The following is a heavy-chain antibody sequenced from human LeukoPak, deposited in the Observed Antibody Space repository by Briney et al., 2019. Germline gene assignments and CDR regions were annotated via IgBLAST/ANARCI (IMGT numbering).Heavy chain of an antibody. V-gene: IGHV4-34*01. CDR2: INHSGST. D-gene: IGHD2-21*02. Sequence: SETLSLTCAVYGGSFSGYYWSWIRQPPGNGLEWIGEINHSGSTNYNPSLKSRVTISVDTSKNQFSLKLSSVTAADTAVYYCASGLLPDSDTLPDYWGQGTLVTVSS. CDR3: ASGLLPDSDTLPDY. CDR1: GGSFSGYY. J-gene: IGHJ4*02.